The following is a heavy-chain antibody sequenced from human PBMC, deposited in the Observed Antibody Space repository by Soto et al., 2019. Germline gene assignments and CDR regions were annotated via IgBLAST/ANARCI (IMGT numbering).Heavy chain of an antibody. J-gene: IGHJ4*02. CDR1: GFSLSTSGVG. CDR3: AHTYYYDSSGYYAPTDY. Sequence: QITLKESGPTLVKPTQTLTLTCTFSGFSLSTSGVGVGWIRQPPGKALEWLALIYWDDDKRYSPSLKSRLTITKDTSKNQVVLTMTNMDPVDTATYYYAHTYYYDSSGYYAPTDYWGQGTLVTVSS. V-gene: IGHV2-5*02. CDR2: IYWDDDK. D-gene: IGHD3-22*01.